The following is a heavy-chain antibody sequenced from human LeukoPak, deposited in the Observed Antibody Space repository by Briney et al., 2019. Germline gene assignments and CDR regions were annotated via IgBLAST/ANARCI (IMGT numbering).Heavy chain of an antibody. V-gene: IGHV3-23*01. Sequence: PGGSLRLSCAASGFTFSTFSMSWVRQASGKGLEWVSTISDSGGITDYADSVKGRFTISRDNSKNTLYLQMSSLRAEDTAVYYCAKGGRIAAAGKFGYYFDYWGQGTLVTVSS. J-gene: IGHJ4*02. CDR3: AKGGRIAAAGKFGYYFDY. CDR2: ISDSGGIT. D-gene: IGHD6-13*01. CDR1: GFTFSTFS.